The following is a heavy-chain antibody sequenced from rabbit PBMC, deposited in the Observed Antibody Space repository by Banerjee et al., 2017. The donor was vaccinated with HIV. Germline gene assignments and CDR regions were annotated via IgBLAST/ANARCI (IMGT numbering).Heavy chain of an antibody. Sequence: QEQLEESGGDLVKPEGSLTLTCTASGFTLSSYWICWVRQAPGKGLEWIACIGAGSSGSTYYANWAKGRFTISKTSSTTVTLQMTSLTAADTATYFCARDRWGDDDYGDFLGYTRLDLWGPGTLVTVS. J-gene: IGHJ3*01. D-gene: IGHD2-1*01. V-gene: IGHV1S45*01. CDR1: GFTLSSYW. CDR2: IGAGSSGST. CDR3: ARDRWGDDDYGDFLGYTRLDL.